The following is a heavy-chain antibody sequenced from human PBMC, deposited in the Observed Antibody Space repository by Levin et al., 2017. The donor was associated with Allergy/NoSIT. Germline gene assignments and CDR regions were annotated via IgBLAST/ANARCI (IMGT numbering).Heavy chain of an antibody. J-gene: IGHJ4*02. D-gene: IGHD6-13*01. V-gene: IGHV3-15*01. Sequence: SGGSLRLSCAASGITFSNAWMSWARQAPGKGLEWVGRIKSKTDGGTTEYAAPVKGRFTISRDDSEHTLYLQMNSLKTEDTAVYFCTTYSSSWYYFDYWGQGTLVTVSS. CDR1: GITFSNAW. CDR2: IKSKTDGGTT. CDR3: TTYSSSWYYFDY.